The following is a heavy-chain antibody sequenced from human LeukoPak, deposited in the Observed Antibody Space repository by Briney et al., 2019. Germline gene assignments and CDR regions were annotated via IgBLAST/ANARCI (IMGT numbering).Heavy chain of an antibody. J-gene: IGHJ3*02. Sequence: GGSLRLSCAASGFTFDDYAMHWVRQAPGKGLEWVSLISGDGGSTYYADSVKGRFTISRDNTKNSLYLQMNSLRTEDTALYYCAKAISSGWYGASLIWGQGTMVTVSS. V-gene: IGHV3-43*02. CDR1: GFTFDDYA. CDR3: AKAISSGWYGASLI. CDR2: ISGDGGST. D-gene: IGHD6-19*01.